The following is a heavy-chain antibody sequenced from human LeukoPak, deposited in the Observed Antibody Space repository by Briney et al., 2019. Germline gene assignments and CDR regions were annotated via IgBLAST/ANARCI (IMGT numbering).Heavy chain of an antibody. V-gene: IGHV3-30*04. D-gene: IGHD3-10*01. CDR2: ISYDGSNK. J-gene: IGHJ5*02. Sequence: GGSLRLSCAASGFTFSSYAMHWVRQAPGKGLEWVAVISYDGSNKYYADSVKGRFTISRDNSKNTLYLQMNSLRAEDTAVYYCARDLVVRGRWSWFDPWGQGTLVTVSS. CDR1: GFTFSSYA. CDR3: ARDLVVRGRWSWFDP.